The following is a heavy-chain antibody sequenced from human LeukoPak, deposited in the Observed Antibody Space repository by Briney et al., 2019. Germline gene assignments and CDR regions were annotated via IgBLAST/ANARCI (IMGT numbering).Heavy chain of an antibody. CDR2: IYYSGST. J-gene: IGHJ6*03. CDR3: ARGKRGYSYGPSYYYYMDV. Sequence: SETLSLTCTVFGGSISSYYWSWIRQPPGKGLEWIGSIYYSGSTYYNPSLKSRVTISVDTSKNQFSLKLSSVTAADTAVYYCARGKRGYSYGPSYYYYMDVWGKGTTVTVSS. D-gene: IGHD5-18*01. V-gene: IGHV4-59*12. CDR1: GGSISSYY.